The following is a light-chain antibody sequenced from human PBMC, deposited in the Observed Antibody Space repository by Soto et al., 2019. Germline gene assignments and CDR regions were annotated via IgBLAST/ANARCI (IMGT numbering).Light chain of an antibody. J-gene: IGLJ3*02. CDR3: SSFTTRSTWV. Sequence: QSALTQPASVSGSPGQSITISCTGGRSDVGSYNYVSWYQQHPGKAPKLMIYEVNNRPSGVSNRFSGSKSGTTASLTISGLQAEDEGDYYCSSFTTRSTWVFGGGTKLTVL. V-gene: IGLV2-14*01. CDR2: EVN. CDR1: RSDVGSYNY.